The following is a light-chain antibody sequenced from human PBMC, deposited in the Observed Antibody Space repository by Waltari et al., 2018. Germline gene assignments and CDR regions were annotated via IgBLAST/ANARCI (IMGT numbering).Light chain of an antibody. Sequence: EIVMTQSPATLSVSPGERATLSCRASETIRSNLAWYQQKLGQAPRLLVYGASTRATGIPARFSGSGSGPEFTRTISSLQSEDFGVYYCQQYNDWPLTFGGGTKVEIK. CDR2: GAS. V-gene: IGKV3-15*01. CDR1: ETIRSN. CDR3: QQYNDWPLT. J-gene: IGKJ4*01.